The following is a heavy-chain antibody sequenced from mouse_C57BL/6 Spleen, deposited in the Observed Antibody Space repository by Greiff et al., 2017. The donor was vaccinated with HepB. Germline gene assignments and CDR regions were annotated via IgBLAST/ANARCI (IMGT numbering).Heavy chain of an antibody. CDR2: ISNGGGST. D-gene: IGHD2-2*01. V-gene: IGHV5-12*01. CDR3: ARGGIYYGYDGFAY. CDR1: GFTFSDYY. J-gene: IGHJ3*01. Sequence: EVKVVESGGGLVQPGGSLKLSCAASGFTFSDYYMYWVRQTPEKRLEWVAYISNGGGSTYYPDTVKGRFTISRDNAKNTLYLQMSRLKSEDTAMYYCARGGIYYGYDGFAYWGQGTLVTVSA.